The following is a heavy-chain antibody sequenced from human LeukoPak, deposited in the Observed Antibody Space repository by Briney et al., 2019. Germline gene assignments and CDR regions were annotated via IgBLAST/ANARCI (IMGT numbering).Heavy chain of an antibody. D-gene: IGHD6-19*01. V-gene: IGHV1-8*01. CDR3: TRGNGVAGDY. Sequence: ASVKVSCKASGYTFTTYDINWLRQATGQGLEWMGWLSPNSGQTAYAQKFQGRVTMTRDISISTFYLELSSLTSEDTAVYYCTRGNGVAGDYWGQGTLVTVSS. CDR1: GYTFTTYD. J-gene: IGHJ4*02. CDR2: LSPNSGQT.